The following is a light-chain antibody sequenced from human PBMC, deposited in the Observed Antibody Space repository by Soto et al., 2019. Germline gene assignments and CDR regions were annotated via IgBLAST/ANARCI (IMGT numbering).Light chain of an antibody. J-gene: IGKJ1*01. CDR1: QSVGRK. CDR2: GAS. Sequence: EMALTQFQDTLSVSPEERATLSSRAPQSVGRKLAWYQQRPGQAPRLLIYGASTRATGIPARFSGSGSGTEFTLTISSLQSEDFAVYYCQQYYNWWTFGQGTKVDIK. V-gene: IGKV3-15*01. CDR3: QQYYNWWT.